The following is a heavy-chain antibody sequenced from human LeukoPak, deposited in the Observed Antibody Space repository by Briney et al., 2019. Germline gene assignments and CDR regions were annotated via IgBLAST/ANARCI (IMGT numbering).Heavy chain of an antibody. D-gene: IGHD4/OR15-4a*01. Sequence: ASVKVSCTASGYTFTNYAINWVRQAPGQGLEWMGWINTGTGNPTYAQGFTGRFVFSLDTSVTTAYLQISSLEAEGTAVYYCAAAGANGFDYWGQGTLVTVSS. CDR2: INTGTGNP. CDR3: AAAGANGFDY. V-gene: IGHV7-4-1*02. CDR1: GYTFTNYA. J-gene: IGHJ4*02.